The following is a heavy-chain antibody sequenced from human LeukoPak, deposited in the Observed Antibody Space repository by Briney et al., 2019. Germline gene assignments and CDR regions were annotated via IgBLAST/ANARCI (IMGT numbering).Heavy chain of an antibody. CDR2: INSDGSNT. Sequence: GGSLRLSCAASGFTFSSSWMHWVRQAPGKGLVWVSHINSDGSNTKYADSVKGRFTISRDNAKNTLSLQMNSLRAEDTAVYYCARDVEPAYYDSSGLDYWGQGTLVTVSS. CDR1: GFTFSSSW. D-gene: IGHD3-22*01. V-gene: IGHV3-74*03. CDR3: ARDVEPAYYDSSGLDY. J-gene: IGHJ4*02.